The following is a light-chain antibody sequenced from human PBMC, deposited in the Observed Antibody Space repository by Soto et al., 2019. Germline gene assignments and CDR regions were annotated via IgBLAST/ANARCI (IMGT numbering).Light chain of an antibody. J-gene: IGLJ2*01. V-gene: IGLV1-40*01. CDR3: AAWDDSLDGVV. Sequence: QLVLTQPPSVSGAPGQRVTISCTGSNSNIGAGFGVQWYQQFPRTAPRLLIYSNTTRPSGVPDRFSASKSGTSASLAISGLQSEDEADYFCAAWDDSLDGVVFGGGTKLTVL. CDR2: SNT. CDR1: NSNIGAGFG.